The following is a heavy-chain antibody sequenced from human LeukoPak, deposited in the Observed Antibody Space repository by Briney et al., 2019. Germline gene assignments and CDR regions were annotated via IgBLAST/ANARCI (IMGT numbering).Heavy chain of an antibody. CDR3: ARGPRGRYLDWFDP. D-gene: IGHD3-9*01. J-gene: IGHJ5*02. Sequence: GGSLRLSCAASGFTFSSYSMNWVRQAPGKGLEWVSYIGSSSSTIYYADSVKGRFTISRDNAKNSLYLQMNSLRAEDTAVYYCARGPRGRYLDWFDPWGQGTLVTVSS. V-gene: IGHV3-48*04. CDR1: GFTFSSYS. CDR2: IGSSSSTI.